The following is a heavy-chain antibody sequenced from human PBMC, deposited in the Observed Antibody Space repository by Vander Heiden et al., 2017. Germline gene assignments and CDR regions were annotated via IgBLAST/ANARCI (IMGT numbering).Heavy chain of an antibody. CDR2: MKSDGIGT. CDR1: GFTFRSYW. Sequence: EVQLVESGGGLVQPGGSLRLPCAASGFTFRSYWMQWVCQAPGKGLVGVSHMKSDGIGTSDADSVKGRITISRDNAKNTLYLQMNSLRAEDTAVYYCARARSLGGMDVWGQGTTVTVSS. CDR3: ARARSLGGMDV. D-gene: IGHD7-27*01. V-gene: IGHV3-74*01. J-gene: IGHJ6*02.